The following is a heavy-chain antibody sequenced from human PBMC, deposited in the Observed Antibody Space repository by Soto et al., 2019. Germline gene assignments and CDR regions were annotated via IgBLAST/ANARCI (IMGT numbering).Heavy chain of an antibody. CDR1: GFTFSSHW. Sequence: GGSLRLSCAAFGFTFSSHWMCRVRQAPGKGLEWVANIKQDGSEKYYVDSVKGRFTISRDNAKNSLYLQMNSLRAEDTAVYYCARDGGSFKGDNWFDPWGQGTLVTVSS. CDR3: ARDGGSFKGDNWFDP. V-gene: IGHV3-7*01. CDR2: IKQDGSEK. D-gene: IGHD2-15*01. J-gene: IGHJ5*02.